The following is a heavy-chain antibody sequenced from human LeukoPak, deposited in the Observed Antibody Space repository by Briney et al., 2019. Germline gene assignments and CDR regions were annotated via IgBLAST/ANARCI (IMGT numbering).Heavy chain of an antibody. CDR1: GFTFSSYW. Sequence: PGGSLRLSCAASGFTFSSYWMHWVRQAPGKGLVWVSRINSDGSTTSYADSVKGRFTISRDNAKNTLYLQMNSLRAEDTAVYYCARVGYSSGWPHFDYWGQGSLVTVSS. V-gene: IGHV3-74*01. CDR2: INSDGSTT. CDR3: ARVGYSSGWPHFDY. J-gene: IGHJ4*02. D-gene: IGHD6-19*01.